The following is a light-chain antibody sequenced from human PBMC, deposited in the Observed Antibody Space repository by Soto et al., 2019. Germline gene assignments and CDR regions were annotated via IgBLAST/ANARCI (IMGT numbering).Light chain of an antibody. Sequence: QSVLTQPASVSGSPGQSSTISCTGTSSDVGGYNYVSWYQQHPGKAPKLMIYDVSNRPSGVSNRFSGSKSGNTASLTISGLQAEDEADDYCSSYTSSSTPVVFGGGTKLTVL. V-gene: IGLV2-14*01. J-gene: IGLJ2*01. CDR2: DVS. CDR1: SSDVGGYNY. CDR3: SSYTSSSTPVV.